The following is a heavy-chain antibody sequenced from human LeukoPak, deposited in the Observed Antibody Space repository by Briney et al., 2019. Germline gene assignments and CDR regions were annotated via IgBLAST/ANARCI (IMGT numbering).Heavy chain of an antibody. CDR1: GGSISSSSYY. Sequence: SETRSLTCTVSGGSISSSSYYWGWIRQPPGKGLEWIGSIYYSGSTYYNPSLKSRVTISVDTSKNQFSLKLSSVTAADTAVYYCARDRAAAAGTVFDYWGQGTLVTVSS. CDR3: ARDRAAAAGTVFDY. V-gene: IGHV4-39*07. D-gene: IGHD6-13*01. J-gene: IGHJ4*02. CDR2: IYYSGST.